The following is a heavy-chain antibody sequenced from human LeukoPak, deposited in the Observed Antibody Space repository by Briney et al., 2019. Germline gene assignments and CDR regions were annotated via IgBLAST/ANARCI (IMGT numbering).Heavy chain of an antibody. CDR2: IRWDGEGS. CDR3: GKDLGDDYGRIDS. V-gene: IGHV3-43D*03. Sequence: QPGGSLRLSCQASGFTFDDYAMHWVRQTPGKGLEWVALIRWDGEGSFYTDSVKGRFTISRDNDKNSLSLQMNSLRPTDSAFYFCGKDLGDDYGRIDSWGQGTLVIVSS. D-gene: IGHD4/OR15-4a*01. J-gene: IGHJ4*02. CDR1: GFTFDDYA.